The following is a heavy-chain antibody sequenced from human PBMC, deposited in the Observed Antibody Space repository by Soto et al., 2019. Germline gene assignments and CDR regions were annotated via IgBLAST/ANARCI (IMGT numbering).Heavy chain of an antibody. V-gene: IGHV3-64*01. J-gene: IGHJ6*02. D-gene: IGHD2-21*01. CDR2: ITSNGGNT. CDR1: GFTFSSYA. CDR3: ARRIPFGYGMDV. Sequence: EVQLVESGGGLVQPGGSLRLSCAASGFTFSSYAMHWVRQAPGKGLEYVSGITSNGGNTDYASSVKGRFTISRDNSKNTLYLQMGSLRADDMAVYYCARRIPFGYGMDVWGQGTTVTVSS.